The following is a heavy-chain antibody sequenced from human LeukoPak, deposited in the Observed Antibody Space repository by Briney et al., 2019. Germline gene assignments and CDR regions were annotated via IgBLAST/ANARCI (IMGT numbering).Heavy chain of an antibody. D-gene: IGHD2-15*01. CDR1: VGSISSTNPY. CDR2: ADSSGST. V-gene: IGHV4-39*01. CDR3: ARLSCSGDWCNSAWDEY. J-gene: IGHJ4*02. Sequence: PSETLCLTCTVSVGSISSTNPYWGWIRQPPGKGLECIVSADSSGSTPYNPSLNGRPTTGPVTPKTQLSLKVTSVTAADTAVYYCARLSCSGDWCNSAWDEYWGEGKLVTVSS.